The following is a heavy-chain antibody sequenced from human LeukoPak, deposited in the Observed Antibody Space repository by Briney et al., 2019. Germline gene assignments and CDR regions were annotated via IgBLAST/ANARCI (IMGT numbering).Heavy chain of an antibody. J-gene: IGHJ6*02. D-gene: IGHD2-15*01. CDR1: RYTFTGYY. V-gene: IGHV1-2*02. Sequence: GASVKVSCKASRYTFTGYYIHWVRQAPGQGLEWMGWINPNSGATNYAQKFQGRVTMTRDTSITTAYMELSRLRSDDTAVYYCARAKDCSGGSCYSYYYSSMDVWGQGTTVTVS. CDR3: ARAKDCSGGSCYSYYYSSMDV. CDR2: INPNSGAT.